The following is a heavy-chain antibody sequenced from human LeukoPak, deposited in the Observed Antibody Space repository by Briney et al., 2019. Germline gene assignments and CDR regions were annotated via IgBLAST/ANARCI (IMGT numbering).Heavy chain of an antibody. D-gene: IGHD2-15*01. J-gene: IGHJ4*02. CDR1: GYTFTRYD. CDR3: ARVDGSPDY. Sequence: EASVKVSCKASGYTFTRYDINWVRQATGQGLEWMGWMNPKSGNTGHAQKFQGRVTITRDTSISTVYMELSSLRSEDTALYFCARVDGSPDYWGRGTLVTVSS. V-gene: IGHV1-8*03. CDR2: MNPKSGNT.